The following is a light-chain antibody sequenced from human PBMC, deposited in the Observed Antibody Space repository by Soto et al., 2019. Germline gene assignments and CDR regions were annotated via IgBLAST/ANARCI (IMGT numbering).Light chain of an antibody. V-gene: IGKV3D-11*01. CDR2: DAS. J-gene: IGKJ5*01. CDR1: QGVSSY. Sequence: EIVLTQSPATLSLSPGERATLSYRASQGVSSYLAWYQQKPGQAPRLLIYDASNRATGIPARFSGSGPGTDFTLTISSLEPEDFAVYYCQQRSNWHSITFGQGTRLEIK. CDR3: QQRSNWHSIT.